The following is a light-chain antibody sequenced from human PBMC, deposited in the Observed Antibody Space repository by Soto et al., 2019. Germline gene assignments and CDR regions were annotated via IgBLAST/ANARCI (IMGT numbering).Light chain of an antibody. CDR1: SGYSSYP. CDR3: QTWGTGIVV. J-gene: IGLJ2*01. V-gene: IGLV4-69*01. CDR2: LNSDGSH. Sequence: QPVLTQSPSASASLGASVKFTCTLSSGYSSYPIAWHQQQPEKGPRYLMKLNSDGSHYKGDGIPDRFSGSSSGAERYLTIPSLQSEDEDDYYCQTWGTGIVVFGGGTKLTVL.